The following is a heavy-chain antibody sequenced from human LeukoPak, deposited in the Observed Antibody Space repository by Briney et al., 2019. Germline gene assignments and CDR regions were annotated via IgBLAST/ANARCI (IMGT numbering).Heavy chain of an antibody. V-gene: IGHV5-51*01. CDR2: IYPGDSDT. CDR3: ASMYYYGSGSSNPFDY. Sequence: GESLKISCKGSGYSFTSYWIGWVRQMPGKGLEWMGIIYPGDSDTRYSPSFQGQVTISADKSISTAHLQWSSLKASDTAMYYCASMYYYGSGSSNPFDYWGQGTLVTVSS. J-gene: IGHJ4*02. D-gene: IGHD3-10*01. CDR1: GYSFTSYW.